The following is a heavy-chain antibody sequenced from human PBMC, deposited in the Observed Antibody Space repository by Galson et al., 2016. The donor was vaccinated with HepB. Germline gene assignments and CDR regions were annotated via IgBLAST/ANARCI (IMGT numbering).Heavy chain of an antibody. CDR2: FDPEDGET. Sequence: SVKVSCKVSGHTFIELSMHWVRQAPGKGLEWMGGFDPEDGETIYAQKFQARVTMTEDTATDTAYMELSTLRSEDTAVYYCLTGDYGGNSEYDYGMDVWGQGTTVTVSS. V-gene: IGHV1-24*01. J-gene: IGHJ6*02. CDR1: GHTFIELS. CDR3: LTGDYGGNSEYDYGMDV. D-gene: IGHD4-23*01.